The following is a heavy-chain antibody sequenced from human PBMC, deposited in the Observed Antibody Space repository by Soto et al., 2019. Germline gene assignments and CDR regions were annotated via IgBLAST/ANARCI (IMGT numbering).Heavy chain of an antibody. V-gene: IGHV5-10-1*01. D-gene: IGHD4-17*01. CDR1: GYSFTSYW. Sequence: GESLKISCKGSGYSFTSYWISWVRQMPGKGLEWMGRIDPSDSYTNYSPSFQGHVTISADKSISTAYLQWSSLEASDTAMYYCARRSVTSLGYYYYGMDVWGQGTTVTVSS. CDR3: ARRSVTSLGYYYYGMDV. CDR2: IDPSDSYT. J-gene: IGHJ6*02.